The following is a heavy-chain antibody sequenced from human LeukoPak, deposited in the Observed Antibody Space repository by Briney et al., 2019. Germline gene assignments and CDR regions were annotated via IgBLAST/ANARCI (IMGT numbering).Heavy chain of an antibody. CDR1: GFTFSSYA. Sequence: GGSLRLSCAASGFTFSSYAMSWVRQAPGKGLEWVSAISGSGSSTYYADSVKGRFTISRDNSKNTLYLQMNSLRAEDTAVYYCAKRQNYDFWSGYETAKYYFDYWGQGTLVTVSS. CDR2: ISGSGSST. J-gene: IGHJ4*02. CDR3: AKRQNYDFWSGYETAKYYFDY. D-gene: IGHD3-3*01. V-gene: IGHV3-23*01.